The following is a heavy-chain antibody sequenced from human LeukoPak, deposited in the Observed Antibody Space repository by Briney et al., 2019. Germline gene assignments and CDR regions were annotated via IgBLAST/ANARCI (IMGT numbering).Heavy chain of an antibody. CDR2: ISDSSRKI. J-gene: IGHJ4*02. Sequence: GGSLRLSCAASGFTFSTYSMNWVRQAPGKGLEWVSYISDSSRKIYYADSVKCRFTISRDNAKNSLYLQMNSLRAEDTAVYYCARGCGRSSCPYYLDSWGQGTLVTVSS. CDR3: ARGCGRSSCPYYLDS. CDR1: GFTFSTYS. D-gene: IGHD2-21*01. V-gene: IGHV3-48*01.